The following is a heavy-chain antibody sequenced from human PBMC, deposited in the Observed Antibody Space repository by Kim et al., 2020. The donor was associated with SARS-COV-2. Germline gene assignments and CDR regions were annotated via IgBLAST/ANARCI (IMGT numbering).Heavy chain of an antibody. Sequence: YIYYADSGKGRFTISRDNAKNSLYLQMNNLRAEDTAVYYCAARLDGSFDYWGQGTLVTVSS. CDR3: AARLDGSFDY. CDR2: YI. J-gene: IGHJ4*02. D-gene: IGHD3-16*01. V-gene: IGHV3-21*01.